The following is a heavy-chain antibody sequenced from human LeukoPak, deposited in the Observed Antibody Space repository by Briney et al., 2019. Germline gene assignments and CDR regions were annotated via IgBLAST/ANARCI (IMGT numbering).Heavy chain of an antibody. CDR3: ARENSGSYREFDY. J-gene: IGHJ4*02. CDR1: GGSISSYY. D-gene: IGHD1-26*01. Sequence: SETLSLTCTVSGGSISSYYWGWIRQPAGKGLEWIGRIYTSGSTNYNASLKSRVSMSVDTSKNQFSLKLSSVTAADTAVFYCARENSGSYREFDYWGRGTLVTVSS. V-gene: IGHV4-4*07. CDR2: IYTSGST.